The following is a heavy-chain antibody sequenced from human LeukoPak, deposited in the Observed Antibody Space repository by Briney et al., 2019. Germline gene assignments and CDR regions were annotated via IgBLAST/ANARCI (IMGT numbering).Heavy chain of an antibody. CDR3: ARVVAVTGTPVYYMDV. CDR1: GYMFTGYY. J-gene: IGHJ6*03. Sequence: ASVEVSCKASGYMFTGYYMHWVRQAPGQGLEWMGWINPNSGGTNYAQKFQGRVTMTRDTSISTAYMDLNRLRSDDTAVYYCARVVAVTGTPVYYMDVWVKGTTVTVSS. V-gene: IGHV1-2*02. CDR2: INPNSGGT. D-gene: IGHD6-19*01.